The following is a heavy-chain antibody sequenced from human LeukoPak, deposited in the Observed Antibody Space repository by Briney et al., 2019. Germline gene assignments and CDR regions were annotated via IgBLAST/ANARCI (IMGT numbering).Heavy chain of an antibody. CDR1: GGSISSYY. Sequence: PSETLSLTCTVSGGSISSYYWSWIRQPPGKGLEWIGYIYYSGSTNYNPSLKSRVTISVDTSKNQFSLELSSVTAADTAVYYCATDRLKRGYSYELDYWGQGTLVTVSS. D-gene: IGHD5-18*01. V-gene: IGHV4-59*01. CDR2: IYYSGST. J-gene: IGHJ4*02. CDR3: ATDRLKRGYSYELDY.